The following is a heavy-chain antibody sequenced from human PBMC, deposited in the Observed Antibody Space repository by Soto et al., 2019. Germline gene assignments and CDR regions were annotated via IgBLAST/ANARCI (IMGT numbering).Heavy chain of an antibody. D-gene: IGHD6-19*01. CDR3: ARGASRPVAGINWFDP. V-gene: IGHV4-34*01. J-gene: IGHJ5*02. Sequence: SETLSLTCAVYGGSFSGYYWSWIRQPPGKGLEWIGEINHSGSTNYNPSLKSRVTISVDTSKNQFSLKLSSVTAADTAVYYCARGASRPVAGINWFDPWGQGTLVTVSS. CDR2: INHSGST. CDR1: GGSFSGYY.